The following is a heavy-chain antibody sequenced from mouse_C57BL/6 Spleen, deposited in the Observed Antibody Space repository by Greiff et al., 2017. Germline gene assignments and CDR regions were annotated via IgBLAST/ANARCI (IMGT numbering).Heavy chain of an antibody. Sequence: EVKLQESGGGLVQPGGSLSLSCAASGFTFTDYYMSWVRQPPGKALEWLGFIRHKANGYTTEDSVSVKGRFTVSRDNYPSILYLQMIALGAEDSATYYSARYRSLSYFGGWGTGTTVTVAS. CDR3: ARYRSLSYFGG. J-gene: IGHJ1*03. V-gene: IGHV7-3*01. CDR2: IRHKANGYTT. D-gene: IGHD1-1*01. CDR1: GFTFTDYY.